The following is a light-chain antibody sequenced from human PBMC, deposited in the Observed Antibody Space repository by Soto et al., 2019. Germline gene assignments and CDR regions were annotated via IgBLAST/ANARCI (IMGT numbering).Light chain of an antibody. Sequence: QSVLTQPPSVSAAPGQKVTISCSGSSSNLGGNSVSWYQQLPGTAPKVLIYDDNKRPSGIPDRFSGSKSGTSATLGITGFQTGDEADYYCGSWDSSLSAYVFGTGTKVTVL. CDR2: DDN. CDR1: SSNLGGNS. J-gene: IGLJ1*01. V-gene: IGLV1-51*01. CDR3: GSWDSSLSAYV.